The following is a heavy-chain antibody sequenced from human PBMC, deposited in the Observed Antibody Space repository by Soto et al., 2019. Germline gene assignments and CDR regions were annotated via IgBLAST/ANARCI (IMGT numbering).Heavy chain of an antibody. Sequence: SETLSLTCTVSGGSISSSSYYWGWIRQPPGKGLEWIGGIYYSGSTYYNPSLKSRVTISVDTSKNQFSLKLSSVTAADTAVYYCARHQDYDILTGFDYWGQGTRVTVSS. J-gene: IGHJ4*02. CDR2: IYYSGST. D-gene: IGHD3-9*01. CDR3: ARHQDYDILTGFDY. CDR1: GGSISSSSYY. V-gene: IGHV4-39*01.